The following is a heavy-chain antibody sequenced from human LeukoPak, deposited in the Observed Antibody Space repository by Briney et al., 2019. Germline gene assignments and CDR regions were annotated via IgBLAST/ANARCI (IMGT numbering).Heavy chain of an antibody. J-gene: IGHJ6*03. CDR1: GYTFTSYD. V-gene: IGHV1-8*03. D-gene: IGHD1-7*01. CDR2: MNPNSGNT. CDR3: ARGRTTDSYYYYYYMDV. Sequence: ASVKVSCKASGYTFTSYDINWVRQATGQGLEWMGWMNPNSGNTGYAQKFQGRVTITRNTSISTVYMELSSLRSEDTAVYYCARGRTTDSYYYYYYMDVWGKGTTVTISS.